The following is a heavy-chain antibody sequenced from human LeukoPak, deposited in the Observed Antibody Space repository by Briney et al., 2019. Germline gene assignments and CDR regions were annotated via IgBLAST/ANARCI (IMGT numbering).Heavy chain of an antibody. CDR3: ARKDGIVGAPDAFDI. CDR2: ISSSSYI. J-gene: IGHJ3*02. V-gene: IGHV3-21*01. CDR1: GXTFSSYS. Sequence: GGSLRLSCAASGXTFSSYSMNWVRQAPGRGLEWVSSISSSSYIYYADSVKGRFTISRDNAKNSLYLQMNSLRAEDTAVYYCARKDGIVGAPDAFDIWGQGTMVTVSS. D-gene: IGHD1-26*01.